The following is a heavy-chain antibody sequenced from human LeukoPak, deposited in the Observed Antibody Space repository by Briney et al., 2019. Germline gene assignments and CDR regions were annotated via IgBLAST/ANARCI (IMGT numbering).Heavy chain of an antibody. Sequence: GGSLRLSCAASGFTFSSYWMHWVRQAPGKGLVWVLRINSDGSSTSYADSVKGRYTISRDNAKNTLYLQMNSLRAEDTAVYYCAREQYYDFWSGYYTYFDYWGQGTLVTVSS. CDR3: AREQYYDFWSGYYTYFDY. CDR1: GFTFSSYW. J-gene: IGHJ4*02. V-gene: IGHV3-74*01. D-gene: IGHD3-3*01. CDR2: INSDGSST.